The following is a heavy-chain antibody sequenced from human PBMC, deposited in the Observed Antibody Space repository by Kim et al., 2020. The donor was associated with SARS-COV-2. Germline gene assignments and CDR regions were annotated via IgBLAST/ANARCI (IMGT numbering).Heavy chain of an antibody. D-gene: IGHD4-17*01. CDR2: IYYSGST. CDR3: ARGGDDYGDYLYGLDV. CDR1: GGSISSGGYC. Sequence: SETLSLTCTVSGGSISSGGYCWSWIRQHPGKGLEWIGYIYYSGSTYYNPSLKSRVTISIHTSKSQFSLKLSSVTAADTAVYYCARGGDDYGDYLYGLDVWGQGTTVTVSS. J-gene: IGHJ6*02. V-gene: IGHV4-31*03.